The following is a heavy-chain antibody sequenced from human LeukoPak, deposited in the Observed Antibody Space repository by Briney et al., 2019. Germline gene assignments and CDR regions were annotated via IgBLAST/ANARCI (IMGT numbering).Heavy chain of an antibody. CDR3: ARSRYCSSTSCYNRNWFDP. D-gene: IGHD2-2*02. J-gene: IGHJ5*02. CDR1: GGSISSYY. V-gene: IGHV4-4*07. Sequence: SETLSLTCTVSGGSISSYYWSWIRQPAGKGLEWSGRIYTSGSTNYNPSLKSRVTMSVDTSKNQFSLKLSSVTAADTAVYYCARSRYCSSTSCYNRNWFDPWGQGTLVTVSS. CDR2: IYTSGST.